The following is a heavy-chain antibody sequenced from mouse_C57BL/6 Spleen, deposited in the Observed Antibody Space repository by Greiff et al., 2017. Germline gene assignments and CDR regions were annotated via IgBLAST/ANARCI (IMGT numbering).Heavy chain of an antibody. CDR1: GYTFTNYW. J-gene: IGHJ2*01. CDR3: ARSGSGNFDY. CDR2: IYPGGGYT. Sequence: QVQLQQSGAELVRPGPSVKMSCKASGYTFTNYWIGWAKQRPGHGLEWIGDIYPGGGYTNYNEKFKGKATLTADKSSSTAYMQFSSLTSEDSAIYCGARSGSGNFDYWGQGTTLTVSS. V-gene: IGHV1-63*01. D-gene: IGHD1-3*01.